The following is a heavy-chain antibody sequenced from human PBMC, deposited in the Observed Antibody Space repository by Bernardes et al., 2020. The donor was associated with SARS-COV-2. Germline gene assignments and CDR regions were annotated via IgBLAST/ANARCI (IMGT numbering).Heavy chain of an antibody. V-gene: IGHV1-2*02. J-gene: IGHJ4*02. CDR2: ISPKSGAT. CDR3: ARTFYYDRGGDSVFDY. CDR1: GYTFSDYY. D-gene: IGHD2-21*01. Sequence: ASVKVSCKASGYTFSDYYIHWLRQAPGQGFEWMGWISPKSGATNYAQKFQGRVTMTRDTAISTEYMQLSRLTSDDTAVYYCARTFYYDRGGDSVFDYWGQGTLVTVSS.